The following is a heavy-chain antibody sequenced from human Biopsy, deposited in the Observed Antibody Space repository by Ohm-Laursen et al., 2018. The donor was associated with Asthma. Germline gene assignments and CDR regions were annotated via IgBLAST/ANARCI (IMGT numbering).Heavy chain of an antibody. CDR1: GYTFTSYA. CDR2: INAGNGNT. Sequence: GPVKVSCKASGYTFTSYAMHWVRQAPGQRLEWMGWINAGNGNTKYSQKFQGRVTITRDTSASTAYMELSSLRSEDTAVYYCASSIAVADSDAFDIWGQGTMVTVSS. V-gene: IGHV1-3*01. J-gene: IGHJ3*02. D-gene: IGHD6-19*01. CDR3: ASSIAVADSDAFDI.